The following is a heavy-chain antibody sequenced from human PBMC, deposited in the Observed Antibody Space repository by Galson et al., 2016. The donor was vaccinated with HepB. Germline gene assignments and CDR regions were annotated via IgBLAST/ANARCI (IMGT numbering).Heavy chain of an antibody. CDR2: ISGSGQTT. CDR1: GFTFSTHT. J-gene: IGHJ4*02. D-gene: IGHD6-19*01. CDR3: ANSYSSGWYKVFDY. V-gene: IGHV3-23*01. Sequence: SLRLSCAASGFTFSTHTMNWVRQAPGKGLEWVSGISGSGQTTYYADSVKGRFTVSRDNSKNTVYLQMNSLRAEDTAIYYCANSYSSGWYKVFDYWGQGTLVTVS.